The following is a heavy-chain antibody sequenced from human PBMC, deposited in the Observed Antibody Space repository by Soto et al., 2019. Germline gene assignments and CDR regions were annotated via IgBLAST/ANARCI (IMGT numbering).Heavy chain of an antibody. CDR2: IWSDGSNK. J-gene: IGHJ6*02. CDR1: GFTFTNYG. D-gene: IGHD5-12*01. CDR3: VRGGYTYYCGMDV. Sequence: GGSLRLSCAASGFTFTNYGMNWVRQAPGKGLEWVAVIWSDGSNKYYADSVKGRFTISRDNSKNTLSLQMNSLRAEDTAVYYCVRGGYTYYCGMDVWGQGTTVTVSS. V-gene: IGHV3-33*01.